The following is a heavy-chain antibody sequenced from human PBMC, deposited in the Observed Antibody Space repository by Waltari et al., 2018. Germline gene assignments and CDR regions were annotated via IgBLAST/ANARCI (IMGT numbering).Heavy chain of an antibody. V-gene: IGHV4-39*01. D-gene: IGHD3-22*01. Sequence: QLQLQESGPGLVKPSETLSLTCTVSGDSISSSGYFWGGFRQPPGKGLEWIGTIYYSGSTYYTPSLKSRVTISVDTSKNQFSVQLDSVTAADTAVYYCARYPLYYDSSASMWVQGTLVTVSS. CDR1: GDSISSSGYF. CDR2: IYYSGST. CDR3: ARYPLYYDSSASM. J-gene: IGHJ4*02.